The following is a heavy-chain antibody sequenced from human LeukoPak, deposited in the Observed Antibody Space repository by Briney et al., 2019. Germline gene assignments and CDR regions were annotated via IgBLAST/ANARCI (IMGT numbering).Heavy chain of an antibody. J-gene: IGHJ6*02. CDR3: ARTSRVVAATRDYYYYGMDV. CDR1: GYTFTGYY. CDR2: INPNSGGT. D-gene: IGHD2-15*01. V-gene: IGHV1-2*02. Sequence: ASVKVSCKASGYTFTGYYMHWVRQAPGQGLEWMGWINPNSGGTNYAQKFQGRVTMTRDTSISTAYMELSRLRSDDTAVYYCARTSRVVAATRDYYYYGMDVWGQGTTVTVSS.